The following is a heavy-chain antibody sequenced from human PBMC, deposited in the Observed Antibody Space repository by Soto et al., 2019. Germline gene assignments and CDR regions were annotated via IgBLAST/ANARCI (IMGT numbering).Heavy chain of an antibody. J-gene: IGHJ6*02. D-gene: IGHD3-10*01. CDR3: ARDPDYGSGRGYYYYGMDV. Sequence: SQTLSLTCAISGDSVSSNSAAWNWIRQSPSRGLEWLGRTYYRSKWYNDYAVSVKSRITINPDTSKNQFSLQLKSVTTEDTAVYYCARDPDYGSGRGYYYYGMDVWGQGTTVTVSS. CDR2: TYYRSKWYN. CDR1: GDSVSSNSAA. V-gene: IGHV6-1*01.